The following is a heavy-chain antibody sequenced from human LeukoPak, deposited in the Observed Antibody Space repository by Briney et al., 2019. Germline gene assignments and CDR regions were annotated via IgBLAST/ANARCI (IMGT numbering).Heavy chain of an antibody. V-gene: IGHV3-11*01. CDR2: ISSSGSTI. CDR1: GFTFSDYY. Sequence: GGSPRLSCAASGFTFSDYYMSWIRQAPGKGLEWVSYISSSGSTIYYADSVKGRFTISRDNAKNSLYLQMNSLRAEDTAVYYCARDGYSGYDFSFDYWGQGTLVTVSS. CDR3: ARDGYSGYDFSFDY. D-gene: IGHD5-12*01. J-gene: IGHJ4*02.